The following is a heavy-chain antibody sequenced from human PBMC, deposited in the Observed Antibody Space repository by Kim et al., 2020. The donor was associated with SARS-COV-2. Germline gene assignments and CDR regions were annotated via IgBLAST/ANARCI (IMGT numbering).Heavy chain of an antibody. V-gene: IGHV3-23*01. CDR3: AKPFSSQQQLDNWYFDL. CDR1: GFTFSSYA. D-gene: IGHD6-13*01. J-gene: IGHJ2*01. CDR2: ISGSGGST. Sequence: GGSLRLSCAASGFTFSSYAMSWVRQAPGKGLEWVSAISGSGGSTYYADSVKGRFTISRDNSKNTLYLQMNSLRAEDTAVYYCAKPFSSQQQLDNWYFDLWGRGTLVTFSS.